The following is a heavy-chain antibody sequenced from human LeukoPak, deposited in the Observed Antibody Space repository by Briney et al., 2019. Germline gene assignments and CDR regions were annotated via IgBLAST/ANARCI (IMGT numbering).Heavy chain of an antibody. Sequence: SETLSLTCTVSGGSISSYYWSWIRQPAGKGLEWIGRIYTSGSTNYNPSLKSRVTMSVDTSKTQFSLKLSSVTAADTAVYYCARDQGYDSSGYYVGYYFDYWGQGTRVTVSS. CDR1: GGSISSYY. V-gene: IGHV4-4*07. CDR3: ARDQGYDSSGYYVGYYFDY. J-gene: IGHJ4*02. D-gene: IGHD3-22*01. CDR2: IYTSGST.